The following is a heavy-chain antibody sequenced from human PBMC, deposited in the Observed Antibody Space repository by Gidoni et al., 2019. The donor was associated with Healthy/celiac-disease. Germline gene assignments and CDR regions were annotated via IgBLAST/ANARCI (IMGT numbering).Heavy chain of an antibody. CDR2: IYHSGIT. CDR3: ARYSEISEEGDYYYMDV. CDR1: GGSISSGGYS. V-gene: IGHV4-30-2*01. J-gene: IGHJ6*03. Sequence: QLQLQESGTGLVKPSQTLSLTCAVSGGSISSGGYSWSWIRQPPGKGLEWIGYIYHSGITYYNPSLKSRVTISVDRSKTQFSLKLSSVTAADTAVYYCARYSEISEEGDYYYMDVWGKGTTVTFSS. D-gene: IGHD2-21*01.